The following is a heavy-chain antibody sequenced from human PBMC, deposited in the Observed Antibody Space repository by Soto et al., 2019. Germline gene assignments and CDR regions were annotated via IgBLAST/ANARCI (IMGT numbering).Heavy chain of an antibody. V-gene: IGHV3-30-3*01. CDR1: GFTFRSYA. D-gene: IGHD6-13*01. CDR2: ISYDGSNK. CDR3: ARGSSVAAAGTDWFDP. J-gene: IGHJ5*02. Sequence: PGGSLRLSCAASGFTFRSYAMHWGRQAPGKGLEWVAVISYDGSNKYYADSVKGRFTISRDNSKNTLYLQMNSLRAEDTAVYYCARGSSVAAAGTDWFDPWGQGTLVTVSS.